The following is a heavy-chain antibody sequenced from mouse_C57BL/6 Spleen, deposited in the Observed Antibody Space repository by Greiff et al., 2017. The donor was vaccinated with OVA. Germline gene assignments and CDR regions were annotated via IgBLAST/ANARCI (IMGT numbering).Heavy chain of an antibody. CDR1: GYTFTDYY. CDR2: INPNNGGT. J-gene: IGHJ2*01. Sequence: EVQLQQSGPELVKPGASVKISCKASGYTFTDYYMNWVKQSHGKSLEWIGNINPNNGGTSYNQKFKGNATLTVDKPSSTAYMELRSLTSEDSAVYYCAKRVDYWGQGTTLTVSS. CDR3: AKRVDY. V-gene: IGHV1-26*01.